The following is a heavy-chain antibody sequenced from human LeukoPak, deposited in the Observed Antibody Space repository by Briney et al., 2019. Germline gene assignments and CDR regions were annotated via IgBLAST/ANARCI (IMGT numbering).Heavy chain of an antibody. CDR1: GFTFSSYS. Sequence: GGSLRLSCAASGFTFSSYSMNWVRQAPGKGLEWVSSISSSSYIYYADSVKGRFTISRDNAKNSLYLQMNSLRAEDTAVYYCARGEAAAALDYWGQGTLVTVSS. CDR2: ISSSSYI. D-gene: IGHD6-13*01. V-gene: IGHV3-21*01. J-gene: IGHJ4*02. CDR3: ARGEAAAALDY.